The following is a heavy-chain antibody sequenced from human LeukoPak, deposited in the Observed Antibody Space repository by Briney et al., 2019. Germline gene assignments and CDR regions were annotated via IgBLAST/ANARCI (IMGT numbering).Heavy chain of an antibody. D-gene: IGHD2-15*01. CDR3: ARVAYCSGGSCHSTPYYFDY. CDR1: GFTFSSYA. J-gene: IGHJ4*02. V-gene: IGHV3-9*01. Sequence: GGSLRLSCAASGFTFSSYAMHWVRQPPGKGLEWVSGINWNRGGIGYADSVKGRFTISRDNAKNSLYLQMNSLRAEDTAVYYCARVAYCSGGSCHSTPYYFDYWGQGTLVTVSS. CDR2: INWNRGGI.